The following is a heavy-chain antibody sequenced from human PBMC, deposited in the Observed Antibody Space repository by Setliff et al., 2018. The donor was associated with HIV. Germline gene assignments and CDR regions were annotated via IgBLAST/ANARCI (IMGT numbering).Heavy chain of an antibody. J-gene: IGHJ6*02. V-gene: IGHV4-38-2*02. CDR2: FHHSGST. D-gene: IGHD2-15*01. CDR1: GDFFSSDYY. Sequence: SETLSLTCTVSGDFFSSDYYWGWIRQSPGKGLEWIGSFHHSGSTSYNPSLRSRVTISIDTSKNHFSLKLSSVTAADTAVYYCARGDSVVDYGMDVWGQGTTVTVSS. CDR3: ARGDSVVDYGMDV.